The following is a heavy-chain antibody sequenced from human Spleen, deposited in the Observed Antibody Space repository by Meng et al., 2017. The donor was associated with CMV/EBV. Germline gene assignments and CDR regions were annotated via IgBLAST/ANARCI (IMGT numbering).Heavy chain of an antibody. D-gene: IGHD3-22*01. J-gene: IGHJ4*02. V-gene: IGHV3-21*01. CDR1: GFTFSSYS. CDR2: ISRSSSYI. CDR3: ARGFWNPYYEDTHDY. Sequence: GGSLRLSCAASGFTFSSYSMNWVRQAPGKGLEWVSSISRSSSYIYYADSVKGRFTISRDNAKNSLYLQMNSLRDEDTAVFYCARGFWNPYYEDTHDYWGQGTLVTVSS.